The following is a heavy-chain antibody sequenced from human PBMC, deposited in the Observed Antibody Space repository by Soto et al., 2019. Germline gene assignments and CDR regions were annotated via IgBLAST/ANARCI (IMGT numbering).Heavy chain of an antibody. Sequence: GGSLRLSCAASGFIFSSYTVHWVRQSPGKGLEWVGVITYDGSNQYYADSVKGRFTISRDNSRNMLFLQMNSLRPDDTAAYYCARAPSGSYPEFDYWGQGTLVTVSS. D-gene: IGHD1-26*01. V-gene: IGHV3-30-3*01. J-gene: IGHJ4*02. CDR2: ITYDGSNQ. CDR3: ARAPSGSYPEFDY. CDR1: GFIFSSYT.